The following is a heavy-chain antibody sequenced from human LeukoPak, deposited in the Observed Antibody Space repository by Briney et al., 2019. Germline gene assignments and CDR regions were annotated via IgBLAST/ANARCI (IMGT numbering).Heavy chain of an antibody. V-gene: IGHV3-66*01. CDR3: AREGYGGNSDTDVPFDY. CDR2: IYSGGST. CDR1: GFTVSSNY. J-gene: IGHJ4*02. D-gene: IGHD4-23*01. Sequence: GGSLRLSCAASGFTVSSNYMSWVRQAPGKGLEWVSVIYSGGSTYYADSVKGRFTISGDNSKNTLYLQMNSLRAEDTAVYYCAREGYGGNSDTDVPFDYWGQGTLVTVSS.